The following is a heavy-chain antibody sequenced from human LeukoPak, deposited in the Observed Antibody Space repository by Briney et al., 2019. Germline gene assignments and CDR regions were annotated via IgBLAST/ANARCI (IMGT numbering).Heavy chain of an antibody. CDR2: IYYSGST. CDR3: ARDRLYSGYDSAFDI. Sequence: SETLSLTCTVSGGSISSGGYYWSWIRQHPGKGLEWIGYIYYSGSTYYNPSLKSRVTISVDTSKNQFSLKLSSVTAADTAVYYCARDRLYSGYDSAFDIWGQGTMVTVSS. J-gene: IGHJ3*02. D-gene: IGHD5-12*01. V-gene: IGHV4-31*03. CDR1: GGSISSGGYY.